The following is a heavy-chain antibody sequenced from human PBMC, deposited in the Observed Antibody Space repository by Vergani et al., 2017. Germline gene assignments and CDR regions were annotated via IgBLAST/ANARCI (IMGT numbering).Heavy chain of an antibody. CDR3: ARVSRGWYTYFDY. J-gene: IGHJ4*02. Sequence: QLQLQESGPGLVKPSETLSLTCTVSGGSISSSSYYWGWIRQPPGKGLEWIGSISYSGSTYYNQSLKSRVTISVDTSKNQFSLKLSSVTAADPAVYYCARVSRGWYTYFDYWGQGTLVTVSS. V-gene: IGHV4-39*07. D-gene: IGHD6-19*01. CDR2: ISYSGST. CDR1: GGSISSSSYY.